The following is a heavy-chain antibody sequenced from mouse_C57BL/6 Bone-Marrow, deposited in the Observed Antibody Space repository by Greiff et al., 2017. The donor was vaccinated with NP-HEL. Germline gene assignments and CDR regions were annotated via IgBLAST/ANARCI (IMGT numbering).Heavy chain of an antibody. CDR1: GYTFTSYW. D-gene: IGHD4-1*01. CDR2: IDPSDSYT. J-gene: IGHJ1*03. Sequence: VQLQQPGAELVMPGASVKLSCKASGYTFTSYWMHWVKQRPGQGLEWIGEIDPSDSYTNYNQKFTGKSTLTVDKSSSTAYMQLSSLTSEDSAVYYCARDRLTGTRWYFDVWGTGTTVTVSS. V-gene: IGHV1-69*01. CDR3: ARDRLTGTRWYFDV.